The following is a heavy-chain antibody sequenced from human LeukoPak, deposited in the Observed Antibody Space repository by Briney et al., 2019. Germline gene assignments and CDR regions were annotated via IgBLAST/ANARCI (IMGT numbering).Heavy chain of an antibody. Sequence: SETLSLTCAVSGDCISSIDWWSWVRQSPGKGLEWIGEIHHTGSTNYNPSLKSRVTISVDKSKNQFSLNFNSVTAADSAVYFCARGPYSYDSSGAFDIWGQGTMVTVSS. CDR1: GDCISSIDW. CDR2: IHHTGST. CDR3: ARGPYSYDSSGAFDI. D-gene: IGHD3-22*01. J-gene: IGHJ3*02. V-gene: IGHV4-4*02.